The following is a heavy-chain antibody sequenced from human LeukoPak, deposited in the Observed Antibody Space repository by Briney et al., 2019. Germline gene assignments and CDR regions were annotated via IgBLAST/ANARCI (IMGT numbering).Heavy chain of an antibody. CDR1: GYIFITYG. CDR3: ARDSKHSSGSREFDY. D-gene: IGHD6-19*01. CDR2: ISGYKGNT. V-gene: IGHV1-18*01. Sequence: GASVKVSCKASGYIFITYGISWVRQAPGQGLEWMGWISGYKGNTNYAQKLQGRVTVTTDTSTSTAYMELRSLRSDDTAVYYCARDSKHSSGSREFDYWGQGTLVTVSS. J-gene: IGHJ4*02.